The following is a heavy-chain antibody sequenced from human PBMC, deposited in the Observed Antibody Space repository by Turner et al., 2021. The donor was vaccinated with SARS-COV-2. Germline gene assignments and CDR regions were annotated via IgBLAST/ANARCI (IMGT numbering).Heavy chain of an antibody. CDR3: AKSYRGSYFAPFDY. D-gene: IGHD1-26*01. CDR2: RSNDGSNK. V-gene: IGHV3-30*18. J-gene: IGHJ4*02. CDR1: GFTFSSYG. Sequence: QVQLVESGGGVVQPGRSLRLSCAASGFTFSSYGRNGVRQGPGKGLGWVEVRSNDGSNKNYGDSVKGRFTISRDKSKNTLYLQMKRLRSEDKAVYYCAKSYRGSYFAPFDYWGQGTLVTVSS.